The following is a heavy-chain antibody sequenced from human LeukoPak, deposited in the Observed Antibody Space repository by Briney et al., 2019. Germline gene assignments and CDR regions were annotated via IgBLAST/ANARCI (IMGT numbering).Heavy chain of an antibody. J-gene: IGHJ4*02. Sequence: GGSLRLSCAASGFTFSSYWMHWVRQAPGKGLVWVSRINSDGSSTSYADSVRGRFTISRDNAKNTLYLQMNSLRAEDTAVYYCARQRHLVRGVSYWGQGTLVTVSS. V-gene: IGHV3-74*01. CDR2: INSDGSST. CDR1: GFTFSSYW. CDR3: ARQRHLVRGVSY. D-gene: IGHD3-10*01.